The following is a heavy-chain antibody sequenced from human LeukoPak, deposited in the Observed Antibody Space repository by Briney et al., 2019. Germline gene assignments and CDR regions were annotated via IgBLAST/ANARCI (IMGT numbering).Heavy chain of an antibody. CDR3: ARVLRFLEWLDSYFDY. J-gene: IGHJ4*02. CDR2: ISSNGGST. Sequence: PGGSLRLSCSASGLTFSSYAMHWVRQAPGKGLEYVSAISSNGGSTYHADSVKGRFTISRDNSKNTLYLQMSSLRPEDTAVYYCARVLRFLEWLDSYFDYWGQGTLVTVSS. V-gene: IGHV3-64D*06. D-gene: IGHD3-3*01. CDR1: GLTFSSYA.